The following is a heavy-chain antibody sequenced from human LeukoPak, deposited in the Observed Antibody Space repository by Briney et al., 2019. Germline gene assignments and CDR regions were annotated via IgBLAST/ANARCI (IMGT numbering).Heavy chain of an antibody. J-gene: IGHJ4*02. V-gene: IGHV1-2*02. CDR3: AREIVDTAMVTLFDY. CDR1: GYTFTGYY. Sequence: GASVKVSCKASGYTFTGYYMHWVRQAPGQGLEWMGWINPNSGGTNYAQKFQGRVTMTRDTSISTAYMELSSLRSEDTAVYYCAREIVDTAMVTLFDYWGQGTLVTVSS. D-gene: IGHD5-18*01. CDR2: INPNSGGT.